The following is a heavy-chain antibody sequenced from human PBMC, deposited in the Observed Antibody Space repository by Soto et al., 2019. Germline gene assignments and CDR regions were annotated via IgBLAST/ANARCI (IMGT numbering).Heavy chain of an antibody. J-gene: IGHJ4*02. CDR1: GYTFTSYG. Sequence: ASVKVSCKASGYTFTSYGISWVRQAPGQGLEWMGWISAYNGNTNYAQKLQGRVTMTTDTSTSTAYMELRSLRSDDTAVYYCARDLGVVPATPLHYCGQGTLVTVSS. D-gene: IGHD2-15*01. V-gene: IGHV1-18*01. CDR3: ARDLGVVPATPLHY. CDR2: ISAYNGNT.